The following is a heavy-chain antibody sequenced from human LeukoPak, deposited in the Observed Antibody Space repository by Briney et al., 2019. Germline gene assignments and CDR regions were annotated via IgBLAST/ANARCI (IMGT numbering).Heavy chain of an antibody. D-gene: IGHD5-12*01. CDR3: ARARGYSGFDY. CDR1: GFTFSSYG. Sequence: GGSLSLSCAASGFTFSSYGMSWVRQAPGKGLEWVSAISGSGGSTYYADSVKGRFTISRDNSKNTLYLQMNSLRAEDTAVYYCARARGYSGFDYWGQGTLVTVSS. CDR2: ISGSGGST. V-gene: IGHV3-23*01. J-gene: IGHJ4*02.